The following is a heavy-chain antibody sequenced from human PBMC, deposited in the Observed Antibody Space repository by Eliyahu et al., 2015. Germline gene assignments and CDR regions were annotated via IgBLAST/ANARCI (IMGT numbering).Heavy chain of an antibody. CDR3: ARGESTGMSEEWH. D-gene: IGHD3-10*02. Sequence: EVQLLESGGGLVQPGGSLRXSCASSGFTFSTYAMSWVRQRPGKGLDWVXGISGNGIYKFYAASVRGRFTVSRDNYDNTVFLQMNSLRPDDTGIYYCARGESTGMSEEWHWGQGTQVTVSS. V-gene: IGHV3-23*01. J-gene: IGHJ4*02. CDR2: ISGNGIYK. CDR1: GFTFSTYA.